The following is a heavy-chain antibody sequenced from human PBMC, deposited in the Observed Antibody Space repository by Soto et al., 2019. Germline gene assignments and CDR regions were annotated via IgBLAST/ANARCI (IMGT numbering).Heavy chain of an antibody. CDR3: ARDLSYGLSDY. V-gene: IGHV1-18*01. CDR1: GYTFTSYG. J-gene: IGHJ4*02. CDR2: ISAYNGNT. Sequence: QVQLVQSGAEVKKPGASVKVSCKASGYTFTSYGISWVRQAPGQGLEWMGWISAYNGNTKYAQKLQGRVTMTTDTSTNTAQRELRSLRSDDTAVYYCARDLSYGLSDYWGQGTLVTVSS. D-gene: IGHD5-18*01.